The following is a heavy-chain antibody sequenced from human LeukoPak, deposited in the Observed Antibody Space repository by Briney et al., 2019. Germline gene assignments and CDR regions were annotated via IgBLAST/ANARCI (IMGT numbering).Heavy chain of an antibody. V-gene: IGHV3-15*01. CDR3: TTDSTMIVVVDY. D-gene: IGHD3-22*01. CDR2: IKSKTDGGTT. J-gene: IGHJ4*02. CDR1: GLTFNNAW. Sequence: GGSLRLSCAASGLTFNNAWMTWVRQAPGKGLEWVGRIKSKTDGGTTDYAAPVKGRFTISRDDSKNTLYLQMNSLKTEDTAVYYCTTDSTMIVVVDYWGQGTLVTVSS.